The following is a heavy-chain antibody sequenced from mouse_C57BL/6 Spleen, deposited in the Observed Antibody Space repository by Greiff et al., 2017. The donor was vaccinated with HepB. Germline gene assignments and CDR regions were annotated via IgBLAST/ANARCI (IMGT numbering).Heavy chain of an antibody. Sequence: VHVQQSGPELVKPGASVKMSCKASGYTFTDYNMHWVKQSHGKSLEWIGYINPNNGGTSYNQKFKGKATLTVTKSSSTAYMELRSLTSEDSAVYYGARGSAWFAYWGQGTLVTVSA. CDR1: GYTFTDYN. V-gene: IGHV1-22*01. CDR3: ARGSAWFAY. J-gene: IGHJ3*01. CDR2: INPNNGGT.